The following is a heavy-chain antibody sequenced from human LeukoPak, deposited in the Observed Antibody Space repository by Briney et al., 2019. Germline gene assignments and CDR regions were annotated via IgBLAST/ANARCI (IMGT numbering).Heavy chain of an antibody. CDR2: IYPGDSDT. D-gene: IGHD1-1*01. V-gene: IGHV5-51*01. CDR3: TRRNDWYFDL. J-gene: IGHJ2*01. Sequence: GESLKISFKGSGYRFTSYWIGWVRPMPGKGLEWMGIIYPGDSDTRYSPSFQGQVTISVDKSITTAYLQWSSLKASDTAMYYCTRRNDWYFDLWGRGTLVTVSS. CDR1: GYRFTSYW.